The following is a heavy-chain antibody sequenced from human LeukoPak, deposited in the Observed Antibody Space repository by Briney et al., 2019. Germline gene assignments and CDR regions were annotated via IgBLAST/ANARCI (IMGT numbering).Heavy chain of an antibody. J-gene: IGHJ4*02. CDR3: AREGGEQELAN. V-gene: IGHV3-74*01. Sequence: PGGSLRLSCAASGFTFSNYWMHWVRQAPGKGLVWLSRLNGDGSQTRYADSVKGRFTISRDNAKNTVHLQMNSLRVEDTAVYFCAREGGEQELANWGQGTLVTVSS. D-gene: IGHD6-13*01. CDR1: GFTFSNYW. CDR2: LNGDGSQT.